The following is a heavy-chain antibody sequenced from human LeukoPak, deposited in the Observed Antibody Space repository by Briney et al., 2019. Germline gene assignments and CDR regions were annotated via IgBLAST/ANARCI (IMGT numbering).Heavy chain of an antibody. V-gene: IGHV3-20*04. CDR3: GRDPTALLLIAHEGSGDFMDV. CDR1: GFTFEDYG. Sequence: VGSLRLSCAASGFTFEDYGLNWVRQPPGKGLKWVSGITWNSGRTGYADSVKGRFTISRDNAKNSLLLQMNSLSAEDTALYFCGRDPTALLLIAHEGSGDFMDVWGKGTMVTVSS. J-gene: IGHJ6*03. D-gene: IGHD5-18*01. CDR2: ITWNSGRT.